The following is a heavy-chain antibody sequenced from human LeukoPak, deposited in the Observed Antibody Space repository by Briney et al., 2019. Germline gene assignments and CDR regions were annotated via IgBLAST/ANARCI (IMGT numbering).Heavy chain of an antibody. CDR2: VSNSGGST. CDR1: GFSFSCYA. D-gene: IGHD4-17*01. CDR3: AKAGHHGDHSRRFDY. V-gene: IGHV3-23*01. J-gene: IGHJ4*02. Sequence: GGSLRLSCAASGFSFSCYAMSWGRQAPGKGLEWVSVVSNSGGSTYYADSLKGRFTISTAKSKNPLYLQMNTLRADDTAVYYCAKAGHHGDHSRRFDYWGQGTLVTVPS.